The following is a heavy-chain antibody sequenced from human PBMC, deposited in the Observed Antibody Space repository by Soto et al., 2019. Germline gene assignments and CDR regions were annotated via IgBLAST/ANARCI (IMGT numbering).Heavy chain of an antibody. V-gene: IGHV1-18*01. D-gene: IGHD3-22*01. CDR2: ISAYNGNT. CDR3: AREAPYEGSGHQDY. J-gene: IGHJ4*02. CDR1: GYTFTSYG. Sequence: QVQLVQSGAEVKKPGASVKVSCKAAGYTFTSYGISWVRQAPGQGLEWMGWISAYNGNTNNAQKLQGRVTMTTDTCXSTAYMELRSLRSDDTAVYYCAREAPYEGSGHQDYWGQGTLVSVSS.